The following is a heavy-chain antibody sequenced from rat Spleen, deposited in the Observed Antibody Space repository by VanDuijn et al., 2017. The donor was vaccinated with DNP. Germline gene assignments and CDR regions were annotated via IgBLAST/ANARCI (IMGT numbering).Heavy chain of an antibody. J-gene: IGHJ1*01. CDR1: GFTFSDYN. Sequence: EVQLVESGGGLVQPGRSLKLSCAASGFTFSDYNMAWVRQAPKKGLEWVTTISASGGSTYYRDSVKGRFTISRDNAKSTLYLQMNSLRSEDTATYYCARGSGTYYWYFDFWGPGTMVTVSS. CDR2: ISASGGST. CDR3: ARGSGTYYWYFDF. V-gene: IGHV5-7*01. D-gene: IGHD5-1*01.